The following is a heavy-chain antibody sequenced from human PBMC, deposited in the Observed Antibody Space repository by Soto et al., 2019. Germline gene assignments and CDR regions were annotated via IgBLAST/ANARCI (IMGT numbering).Heavy chain of an antibody. Sequence: EVQLVESGGGLVKPGGSLRLSCTGSGFPFSAYNINWVRQAPGKGLEWVSSITVGSSHIYQPNSMKGRFTISRDDAKNSVYRPIDSPRDDDTALYYCSRSPEVGVRGAYWGHGTLVTVSS. CDR3: SRSPEVGVRGAY. D-gene: IGHD3-16*01. CDR2: ITVGSSHI. J-gene: IGHJ4*01. V-gene: IGHV3-21*01. CDR1: GFPFSAYN.